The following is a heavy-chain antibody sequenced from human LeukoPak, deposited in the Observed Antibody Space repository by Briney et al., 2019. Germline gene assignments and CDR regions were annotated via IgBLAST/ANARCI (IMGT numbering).Heavy chain of an antibody. J-gene: IGHJ4*02. CDR2: INHSGST. CDR1: GGSFSGYY. Sequence: SETLSLTCAVYGGSFSGYYWSWIRQPPGKGLEWIGEINHSGSTNYNPSLKSRVTISVDTSKNQFSLKLSSVTAADTAVYYCAGGGFTIFGVVISYFDYWGQGTLVTVSS. V-gene: IGHV4-34*01. D-gene: IGHD3-3*01. CDR3: AGGGFTIFGVVISYFDY.